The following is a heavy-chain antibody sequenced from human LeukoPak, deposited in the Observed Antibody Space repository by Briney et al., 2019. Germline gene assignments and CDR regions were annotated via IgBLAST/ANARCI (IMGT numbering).Heavy chain of an antibody. J-gene: IGHJ4*02. D-gene: IGHD6-19*01. V-gene: IGHV3-23*01. CDR3: AKHMLQWLVALNY. Sequence: GGSLRLSCAASGFTFSSYGMSWVRQAPGKGLEWVSAISGSGGSTYYADSVKGRFTISRDNSKNTLYLQMNSLRAEDTAVYYCAKHMLQWLVALNYWGQGTLVTVSS. CDR2: ISGSGGST. CDR1: GFTFSSYG.